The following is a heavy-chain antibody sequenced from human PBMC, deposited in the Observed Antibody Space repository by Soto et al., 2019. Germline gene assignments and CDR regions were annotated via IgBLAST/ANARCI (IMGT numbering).Heavy chain of an antibody. D-gene: IGHD3-22*01. J-gene: IGHJ4*02. CDR2: ISAYNGNT. CDR3: ARAGQYYDASGYAN. CDR1: GYSFATSG. V-gene: IGHV1-18*01. Sequence: QVKLVQSGTEVKKPGASIKVSCKASGYSFATSGMTWVRQAPGQGLEWVGWISAYNGNTNYDQNLQGRVTMTTDPSTSTAYLELRNLRSDDSAVYYCARAGQYYDASGYANWGQGTLVTVSS.